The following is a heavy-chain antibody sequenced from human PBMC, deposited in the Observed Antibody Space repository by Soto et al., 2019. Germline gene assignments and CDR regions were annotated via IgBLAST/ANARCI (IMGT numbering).Heavy chain of an antibody. J-gene: IGHJ6*02. CDR1: GGSISSSGYY. CDR3: ARHLGNGYYSYSYGLDV. D-gene: IGHD1-26*01. CDR2: ISYSGST. V-gene: IGHV4-39*01. Sequence: QLQLHESDPGLVKPSETLSLTCTVSGGSISSSGYYWGWIRQPPGKGLEWIGSISYSGSTYYNPSLKSRVTISVATSKNQLSLKLSSVTAADTAVYYCARHLGNGYYSYSYGLDVWGQGTTVTVSS.